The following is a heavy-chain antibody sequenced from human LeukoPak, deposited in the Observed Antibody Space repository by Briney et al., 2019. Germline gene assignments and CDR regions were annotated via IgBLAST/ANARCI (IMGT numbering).Heavy chain of an antibody. J-gene: IGHJ6*02. CDR1: GYTFTSYD. V-gene: IGHV1-8*01. Sequence: ASVKVSCKASGYTFTSYDINWVRRATGQGLEWMGWMNPNSGNTGYAQKFQGRVTMTRNTSISTAYMELSSLRSEDTAVYYCARTGYSSSWRVYYYYGMDVWGQGTTVTVSS. CDR2: MNPNSGNT. CDR3: ARTGYSSSWRVYYYYGMDV. D-gene: IGHD6-13*01.